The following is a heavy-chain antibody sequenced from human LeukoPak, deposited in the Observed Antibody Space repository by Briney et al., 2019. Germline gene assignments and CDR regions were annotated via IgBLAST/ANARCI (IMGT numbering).Heavy chain of an antibody. V-gene: IGHV3-43*02. CDR2: ISGDGAST. CDR3: AKDRRKGDGYFDY. Sequence: GGSLRLSRAASGFTFDDYAMHWVRQTPGKGLEWVSLISGDGASTYYADSVKGRFTISRDNSKNSLHLQMNSLRTEDTALYYCAKDRRKGDGYFDYWGQGTLVTVSS. CDR1: GFTFDDYA. J-gene: IGHJ4*02. D-gene: IGHD5-24*01.